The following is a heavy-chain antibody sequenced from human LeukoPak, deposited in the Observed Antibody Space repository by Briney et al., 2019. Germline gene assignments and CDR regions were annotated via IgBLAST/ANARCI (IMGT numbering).Heavy chain of an antibody. Sequence: ASVKVSCKASGYTFTGYYMHWVRQAPGQGLEWMGWINPNSGGTNYAQKFQGRVTMTRDASISTAYMELSRLRSDDTAVYYCARDPRPAAKFGWSYYYGMDVWGQGTTVTVSS. CDR2: INPNSGGT. CDR3: ARDPRPAAKFGWSYYYGMDV. CDR1: GYTFTGYY. V-gene: IGHV1-2*02. J-gene: IGHJ6*02. D-gene: IGHD2-2*01.